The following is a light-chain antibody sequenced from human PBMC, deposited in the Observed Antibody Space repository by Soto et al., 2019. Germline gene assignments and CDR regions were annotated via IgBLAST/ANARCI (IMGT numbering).Light chain of an antibody. V-gene: IGKV3-15*01. CDR2: SAS. J-gene: IGKJ1*01. CDR1: QNINNN. Sequence: EKVMTQSPATLSVSPGEGATLSCRASQNINNNLAWYQQKPGQAPRLLIYSASTRATGIPPRFSGSGSGTEFTLTISSLQSEDFAVYYCQQYHDWPPWTFGQGTKVEVK. CDR3: QQYHDWPPWT.